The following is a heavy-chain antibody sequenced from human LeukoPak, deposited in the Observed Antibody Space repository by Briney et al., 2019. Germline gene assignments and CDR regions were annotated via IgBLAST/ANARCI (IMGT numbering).Heavy chain of an antibody. J-gene: IGHJ5*02. CDR3: ARDRVSGIVVVPAAHNWFDP. Sequence: SVKVSCKASGGTFSSYAISWVRQAPGQGLEWMGGIIPIFGTANYAQKFQGRVTITADESTSTAYMELSSLRSEDTAVYYCARDRVSGIVVVPAAHNWFDPWGQGTLVTVSS. CDR2: IIPIFGTA. V-gene: IGHV1-69*01. D-gene: IGHD2-2*01. CDR1: GGTFSSYA.